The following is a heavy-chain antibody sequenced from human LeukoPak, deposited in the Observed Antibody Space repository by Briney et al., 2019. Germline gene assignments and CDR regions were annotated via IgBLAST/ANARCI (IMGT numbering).Heavy chain of an antibody. CDR1: GFTFSNYA. J-gene: IGHJ4*02. V-gene: IGHV3-9*01. Sequence: GGSLRLSCAASGFTFSNYAMSWVRQAPGKGLEWVSGISWNSGSIGYADSVKGRFTISRDNAKNSLYLQMNSLRAEDTALYYCAKDIGSRGPYYYDSSGYPDYWGQGTLVTVSS. CDR3: AKDIGSRGPYYYDSSGYPDY. CDR2: ISWNSGSI. D-gene: IGHD3-22*01.